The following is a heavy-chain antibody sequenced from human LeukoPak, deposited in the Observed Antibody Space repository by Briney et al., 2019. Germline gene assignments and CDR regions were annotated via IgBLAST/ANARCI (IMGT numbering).Heavy chain of an antibody. J-gene: IGHJ4*02. Sequence: ASVKVSCKASGYTFTSYGISWVRQAPGQGLEWMGWINTNTGNPTYAQGFTGRFVFSLDTSVSTAYLQISSLKAEDTAVYYCARESSPVGGSYYVGGLGYWGQGTLVTVSS. D-gene: IGHD1-26*01. CDR3: ARESSPVGGSYYVGGLGY. CDR2: INTNTGNP. CDR1: GYTFTSYG. V-gene: IGHV7-4-1*02.